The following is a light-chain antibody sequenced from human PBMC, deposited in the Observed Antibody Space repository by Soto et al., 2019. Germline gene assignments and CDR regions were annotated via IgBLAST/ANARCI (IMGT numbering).Light chain of an antibody. J-gene: IGKJ2*01. CDR1: QSVSSSF. V-gene: IGKV3-20*01. CDR3: QQYGYSSYT. Sequence: EIVLTQSPGPLSLSPGARATLSCRASQSVSSSFLAWYQQKPGQAPRLLIFGASRRATDIPDRFSGSGSGTDFTLTISRLEPEDFAVYYCQQYGYSSYTFGQGTKLEIK. CDR2: GAS.